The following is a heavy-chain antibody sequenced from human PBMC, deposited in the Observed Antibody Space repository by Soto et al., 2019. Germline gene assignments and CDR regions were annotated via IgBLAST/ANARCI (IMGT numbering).Heavy chain of an antibody. CDR2: IYPGDSDT. Sequence: GESLKISCKGSGYSFTSYWIGWVRQMPGKGLEWMGIIYPGDSDTRYSPSFQGQVTISADKSISTAYLQWSSLKASDTAMYYCARLSDPGDYYYYMDVWGKGTTVTVSS. V-gene: IGHV5-51*01. J-gene: IGHJ6*03. CDR3: ARLSDPGDYYYYMDV. D-gene: IGHD7-27*01. CDR1: GYSFTSYW.